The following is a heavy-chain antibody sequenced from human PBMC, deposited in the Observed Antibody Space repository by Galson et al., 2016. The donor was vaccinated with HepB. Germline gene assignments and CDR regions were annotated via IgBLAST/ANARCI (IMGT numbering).Heavy chain of an antibody. D-gene: IGHD1-26*01. V-gene: IGHV3-23*01. CDR3: AKMSGWELGDYFFDY. J-gene: IGHJ4*02. CDR2: ILRSGSST. CDR1: GFTFSSFA. Sequence: SLRLSCAASGFTFSSFAMTWVRQAPGKGLEWVSTILRSGSSTYNADSVKGRFTIPRDNSRSTLSLQMNSLRAEDTAVYYCAKMSGWELGDYFFDYWGQGTLVTVSS.